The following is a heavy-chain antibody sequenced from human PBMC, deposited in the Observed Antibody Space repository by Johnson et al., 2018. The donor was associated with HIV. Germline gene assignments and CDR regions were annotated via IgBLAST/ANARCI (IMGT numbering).Heavy chain of an antibody. D-gene: IGHD2-2*01. CDR2: IWYDGSNK. V-gene: IGHV3-33*06. Sequence: QVQLVESGGGLVQPGGSLRLSCAASGFTFSSYWMTWVRQAPGKGLEWVAVIWYDGSNKYYADSVKGRFTISRDNSKNTLYLQMNSLRAEDTAVYYCAKVVRRDLDAFDIWGQGTMVTVSS. J-gene: IGHJ3*02. CDR3: AKVVRRDLDAFDI. CDR1: GFTFSSYW.